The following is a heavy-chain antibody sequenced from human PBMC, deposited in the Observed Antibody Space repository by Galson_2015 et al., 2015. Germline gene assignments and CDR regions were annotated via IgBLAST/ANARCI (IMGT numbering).Heavy chain of an antibody. CDR3: TKGLIFGYLFVTPPDF. CDR2: IGDSGGST. D-gene: IGHD3/OR15-3a*01. V-gene: IGHV3-23*01. Sequence: SLRLSCAASGFTFSNYAMTWVRQAPGEGLAWVSAIGDSGGSTFYADSVKGRFTISRDNSKNTLYLQMNSLRAEDTAVYYCTKGLIFGYLFVTPPDFWGQGILVTVSS. J-gene: IGHJ4*02. CDR1: GFTFSNYA.